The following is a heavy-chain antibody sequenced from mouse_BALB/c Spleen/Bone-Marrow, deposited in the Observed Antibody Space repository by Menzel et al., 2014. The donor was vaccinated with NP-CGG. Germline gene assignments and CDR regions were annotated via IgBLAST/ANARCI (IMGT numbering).Heavy chain of an antibody. CDR2: IFPGDGST. Sequence: QVQLQQSGAELVKPGASVKLSCKASGYTFTSYDINWVRQRPEQGLEWIGWIFPGDGSTKYNEKFKGKATPTTDKSSSTAYMQLSRLTSEDSAVYFCARRVYYDYDGGAWFAYWGQGTLVTVSA. CDR3: ARRVYYDYDGGAWFAY. CDR1: GYTFTSYD. D-gene: IGHD2-4*01. V-gene: IGHV1-85*01. J-gene: IGHJ3*01.